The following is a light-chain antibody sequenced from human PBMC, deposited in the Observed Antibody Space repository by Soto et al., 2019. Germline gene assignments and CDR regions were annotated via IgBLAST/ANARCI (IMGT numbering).Light chain of an antibody. J-gene: IGKJ1*01. CDR2: KAS. V-gene: IGKV1-5*03. Sequence: DIQMTQSPSTLSAFVGDRVTITCRASQSIGSWLAWYQQKPGKAPKLLISKASSLQSGVPRRFIGSGSGTQFTLTISSPQPDDFATYYCQQYNSYSGTFGHGTKVEIK. CDR1: QSIGSW. CDR3: QQYNSYSGT.